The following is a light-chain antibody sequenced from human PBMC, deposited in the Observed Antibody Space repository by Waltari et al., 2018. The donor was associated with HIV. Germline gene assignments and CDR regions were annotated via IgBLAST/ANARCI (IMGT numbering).Light chain of an antibody. Sequence: DIQMTQSPSSLSASVGDRVTITCRASQSISSYLNWYQQKPGKAPKLLIYAASSLQSGVPSRFSGSGSGTDFTLTISSLQPEDFATYYCQQSYSTPRMYTFGQGTKLEIK. CDR3: QQSYSTPRMYT. CDR1: QSISSY. V-gene: IGKV1-39*01. J-gene: IGKJ2*01. CDR2: AAS.